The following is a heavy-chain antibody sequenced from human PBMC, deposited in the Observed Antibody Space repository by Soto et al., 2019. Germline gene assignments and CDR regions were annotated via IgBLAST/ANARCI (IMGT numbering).Heavy chain of an antibody. CDR1: GGSFSAYY. CDR3: TRGSVDKVDSSGGYEY. D-gene: IGHD3-22*01. V-gene: IGHV4-34*01. J-gene: IGHJ4*02. Sequence: LSLTCAGSGGSFSAYYWSWIPQLPGEGLEWIGELNHSGGTSYNPSLKSRVTISLDTSKSQFSLKMTSVTAADRALSYWTRGSVDKVDSSGGYEYWGQGTPVTVSS. CDR2: LNHSGGT.